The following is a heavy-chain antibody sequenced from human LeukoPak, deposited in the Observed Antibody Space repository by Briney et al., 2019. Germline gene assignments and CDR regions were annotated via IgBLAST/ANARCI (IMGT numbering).Heavy chain of an antibody. V-gene: IGHV3-23*01. Sequence: GGSLRLSCAASGFTFSSYAMSWVRQAPGKGLEWVSAISGSGGSTYYADSVKGRFTISRDNSKNTLYLQMNSLRAEDTAVYYYAKEGRGYSYGYGVYDYWGQGTLVTVSS. J-gene: IGHJ4*02. CDR3: AKEGRGYSYGYGVYDY. D-gene: IGHD5-18*01. CDR1: GFTFSSYA. CDR2: ISGSGGST.